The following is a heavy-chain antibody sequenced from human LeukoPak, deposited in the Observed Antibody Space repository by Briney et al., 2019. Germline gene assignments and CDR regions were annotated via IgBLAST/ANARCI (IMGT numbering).Heavy chain of an antibody. D-gene: IGHD4-23*01. CDR3: ARVHDYGGNSGALYYFDY. J-gene: IGHJ4*02. CDR1: GGSISSGGYS. Sequence: SETLSLTCAVSGGSISSGGYSWSWIRQPPGKGLEWIGYIYHSGSTYYNPSLKSRVTISADRSKNQFSLKLSSVTAADTAVYYCARVHDYGGNSGALYYFDYWGQGTLVTVSS. CDR2: IYHSGST. V-gene: IGHV4-30-2*01.